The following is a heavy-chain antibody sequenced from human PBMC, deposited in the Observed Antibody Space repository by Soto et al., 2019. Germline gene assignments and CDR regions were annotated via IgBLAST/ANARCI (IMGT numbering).Heavy chain of an antibody. D-gene: IGHD6-13*01. J-gene: IGHJ5*02. CDR3: ARAGYRRNWFDP. CDR1: GGSISSGGYY. Sequence: SETLSLTCTVSGGSISSGGYYWSWIRQHPGKGLEWIGYIYYSGSTYYNPSLKSRVTISVDTSKNQFSLKLSSVTAADTAVYYCARAGYRRNWFDPWGQGTLVTVSS. CDR2: IYYSGST. V-gene: IGHV4-31*03.